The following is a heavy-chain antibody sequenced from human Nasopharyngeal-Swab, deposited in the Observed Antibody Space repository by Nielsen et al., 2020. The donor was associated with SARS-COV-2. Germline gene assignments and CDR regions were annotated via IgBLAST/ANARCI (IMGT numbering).Heavy chain of an antibody. J-gene: IGHJ4*02. D-gene: IGHD3-9*01. CDR3: AKAVWETGYYPSLFDY. CDR2: IWYDGSNK. CDR1: GFTFSSYG. V-gene: IGHV3-33*06. Sequence: GESLKISCAASGFTFSSYGMHWVRQAPGKGLEWVAVIWYDGSNKYYADSVKGRFTISRDNSKNTLYLQMNSLRAEDTAVYYCAKAVWETGYYPSLFDYWGQGTLVTVSS.